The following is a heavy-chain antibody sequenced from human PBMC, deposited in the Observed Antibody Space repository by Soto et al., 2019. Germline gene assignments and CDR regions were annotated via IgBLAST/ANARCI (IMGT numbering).Heavy chain of an antibody. Sequence: SDTLSLTCAVYGGSFSGYYWSWIRQPPGKGLEWIGEINHSGSTNYNPSLKSRVTISVDTSKNQFSPKLSSVTAADTAVYYCACGSAGLWFGEYVIYYYYGMDVWGQGTTVT. D-gene: IGHD3-10*01. J-gene: IGHJ6*02. CDR1: GGSFSGYY. CDR3: ACGSAGLWFGEYVIYYYYGMDV. V-gene: IGHV4-34*01. CDR2: INHSGST.